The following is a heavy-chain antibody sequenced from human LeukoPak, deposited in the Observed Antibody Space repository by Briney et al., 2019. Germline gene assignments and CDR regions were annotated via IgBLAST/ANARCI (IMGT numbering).Heavy chain of an antibody. Sequence: SVKVSCKASGGTFSSYAISWVRQAPGQGLEWMGGIIPIFGTANYAQKFQGRVTITADESTSTAYMELSTRRSEDTPVYYCAREPPNSSGYSHFDYWGQGTLVTVSS. CDR2: IIPIFGTA. CDR1: GGTFSSYA. J-gene: IGHJ4*02. V-gene: IGHV1-69*13. CDR3: AREPPNSSGYSHFDY. D-gene: IGHD3-22*01.